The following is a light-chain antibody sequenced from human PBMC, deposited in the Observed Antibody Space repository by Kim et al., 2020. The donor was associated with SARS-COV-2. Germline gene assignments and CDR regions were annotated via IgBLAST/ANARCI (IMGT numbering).Light chain of an antibody. V-gene: IGLV6-57*04. CDR3: QSYDNSDHRVI. Sequence: NFMLTQPHAVSESPGKTVTISCTRSSGSIATNFVQWYQQRPGSAPTTVIYEDNQRPSGVPDRFSGSIDSSSNSASLVISGLKTEDEADYYCQSYDNSDHRVIVGGGTQLTVL. CDR1: SGSIATNF. CDR2: EDN. J-gene: IGLJ2*01.